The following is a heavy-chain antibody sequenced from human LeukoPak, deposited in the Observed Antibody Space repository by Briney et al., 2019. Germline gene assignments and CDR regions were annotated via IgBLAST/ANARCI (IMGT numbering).Heavy chain of an antibody. CDR3: ARGATVVTLGPSGLHQVFDP. CDR1: GYTFTSYY. Sequence: ASVKVSCKASGYTFTSYYMHWVRQAPGQGLEWMGIINPSGGSTSYAQKFQGRVTMTRDMSTSTVYMELSSLRSEDTAVYYCARGATVVTLGPSGLHQVFDPWGQGTLVTVSS. CDR2: INPSGGST. V-gene: IGHV1-46*01. D-gene: IGHD4-23*01. J-gene: IGHJ5*02.